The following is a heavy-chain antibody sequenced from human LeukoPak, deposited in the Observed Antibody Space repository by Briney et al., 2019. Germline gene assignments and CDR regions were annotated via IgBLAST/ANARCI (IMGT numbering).Heavy chain of an antibody. CDR3: ARSDIYGGNPFDCFDF. V-gene: IGHV4-30-4*01. D-gene: IGHD4-23*01. J-gene: IGHJ3*01. CDR2: IYYSGST. Sequence: SETLSLTCTVSGGSISIGDYYWSWIRQPPGKGLEWIGYIYYSGSTYYNPSLKSRVTISVDSSKKQFSLNLRSVTAADTAMYYCARSDIYGGNPFDCFDFWGQGTMVAVSS. CDR1: GGSISIGDYY.